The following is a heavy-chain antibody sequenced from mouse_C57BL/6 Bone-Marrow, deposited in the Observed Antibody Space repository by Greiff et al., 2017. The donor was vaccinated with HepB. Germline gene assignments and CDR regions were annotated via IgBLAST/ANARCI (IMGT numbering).Heavy chain of an antibody. Sequence: QVQLQQSGAELVRPGASVTLSCKASGYKFTDYEMHWVKQTPVHGLEWIGAIGPETGGTAYKPQFKGKAILTADKSSSTAYVELRSLTSEGSAVYYCTKWGYGKSYRYCGVWGTGTAVTVS. CDR1: GYKFTDYE. CDR2: IGPETGGT. D-gene: IGHD1-1*01. CDR3: TKWGYGKSYRYCGV. J-gene: IGHJ1*03. V-gene: IGHV1-15*01.